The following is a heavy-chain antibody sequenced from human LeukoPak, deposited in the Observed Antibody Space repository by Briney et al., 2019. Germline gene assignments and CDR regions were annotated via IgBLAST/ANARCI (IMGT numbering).Heavy chain of an antibody. J-gene: IGHJ4*02. D-gene: IGHD4-17*01. V-gene: IGHV3-21*01. CDR1: GFTFSSYS. CDR2: ISSSSSYI. Sequence: KPGGSLRLSCAASGFTFSSYSMNWVRQAPGKGLEWVSSISSSSSYIYYADSVKGRFTISRDNAKNSLYLQMNSLRAEDTAVYYCAKQHGDYSYYFDYWGQGTLVTVSS. CDR3: AKQHGDYSYYFDY.